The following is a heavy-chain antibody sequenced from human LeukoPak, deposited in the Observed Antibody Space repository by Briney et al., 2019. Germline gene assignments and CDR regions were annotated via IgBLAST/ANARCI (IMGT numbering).Heavy chain of an antibody. V-gene: IGHV3-7*03. CDR3: ATRTYYDILTGYQK. J-gene: IGHJ4*02. CDR1: GFTFSSYW. D-gene: IGHD3-9*01. Sequence: PGGSLRLSCAASGFTFSSYWMSWVRQAPGKGLEWVANIKQDGSEKYYVDSVKGRFTISRDNAKNSLYLQMNSLRAEDTAVYYCATRTYYDILTGYQKWGQGTLVTVSS. CDR2: IKQDGSEK.